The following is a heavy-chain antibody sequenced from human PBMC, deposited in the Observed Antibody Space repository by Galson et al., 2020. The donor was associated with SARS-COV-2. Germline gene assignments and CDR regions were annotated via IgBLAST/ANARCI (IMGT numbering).Heavy chain of an antibody. CDR2: IWYDGSNK. V-gene: IGHV3-33*01. J-gene: IGHJ4*02. CDR1: GFTFSSYG. Sequence: GGSLRLSCAASGFTFSSYGMHWVRQAPGKGLEWVAVIWYDGSNKYYADSVKGRFTISRDNSKNTLYLQMNSLRAEDTAVYYCASERGLYYYGSGSFDYWGQGTLVTVSS. D-gene: IGHD3-10*01. CDR3: ASERGLYYYGSGSFDY.